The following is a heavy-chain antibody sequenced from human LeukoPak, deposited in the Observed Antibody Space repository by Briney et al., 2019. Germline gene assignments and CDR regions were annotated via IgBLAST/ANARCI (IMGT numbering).Heavy chain of an antibody. Sequence: GESLRLSCAASGFTFGTYAMSWVRQAPGKGLEWISAISGSGGSTYYADSVKGRFTISRDNSKNTLYLQMNSLRAEDTAVYYCARDPNDYGDYPFFDYWGQGTLVTVSS. CDR1: GFTFGTYA. CDR3: ARDPNDYGDYPFFDY. D-gene: IGHD4-17*01. CDR2: ISGSGGST. J-gene: IGHJ4*02. V-gene: IGHV3-23*01.